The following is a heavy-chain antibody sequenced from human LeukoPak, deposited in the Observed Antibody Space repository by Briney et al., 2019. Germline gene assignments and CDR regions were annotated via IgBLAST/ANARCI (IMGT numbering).Heavy chain of an antibody. CDR2: INHSGST. CDR1: GRSMSSYY. Sequence: SETLSLTCTVSGRSMSSYYWIWIRQPPGKGLEWIGEINHSGSTNYNPSLKSRVTISVDTSKNQFSLKLSSVTAADTAVYYCARPHADYWGQGTLVTVSS. V-gene: IGHV4-34*01. CDR3: ARPHADY. J-gene: IGHJ4*02.